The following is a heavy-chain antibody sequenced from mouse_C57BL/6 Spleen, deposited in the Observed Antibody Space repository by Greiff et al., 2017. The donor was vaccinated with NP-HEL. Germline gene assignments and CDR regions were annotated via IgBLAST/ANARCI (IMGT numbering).Heavy chain of an antibody. V-gene: IGHV5-6*02. Sequence: DVMLVESGGDLVKPGGSLKLSCAASGFTFSSYGMSWVRQTPDKRLEWVATISSGCSYTYFPSSVKGRFTISSDNAKNTRNLQMSSLKSEDTSMYYCARRHDGYHWYFDVWGTGTAVTVSS. CDR2: ISSGCSYT. CDR1: GFTFSSYG. CDR3: ARRHDGYHWYFDV. D-gene: IGHD2-3*01. J-gene: IGHJ1*03.